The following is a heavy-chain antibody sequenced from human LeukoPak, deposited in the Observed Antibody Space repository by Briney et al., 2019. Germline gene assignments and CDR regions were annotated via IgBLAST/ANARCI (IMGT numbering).Heavy chain of an antibody. CDR2: IYYSGST. Sequence: SETLSLTCTVSGGSISSYYWSWIRQPPGKGLEWIGYIYYSGSTNYNPSLKSRVTISVDTSKNQFSLKLSSVTAADTAVYYCARAYCSGGSCYSSRGMFDPWGQGTLVTVSS. D-gene: IGHD2-15*01. CDR1: GGSISSYY. J-gene: IGHJ5*02. CDR3: ARAYCSGGSCYSSRGMFDP. V-gene: IGHV4-59*01.